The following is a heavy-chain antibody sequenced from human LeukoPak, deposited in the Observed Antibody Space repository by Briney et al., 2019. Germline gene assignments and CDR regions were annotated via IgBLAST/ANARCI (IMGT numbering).Heavy chain of an antibody. CDR1: GGSFSGYY. J-gene: IGHJ5*02. CDR2: INHSGRT. Sequence: SESLSLTCAVYGGSFSGYYWTWIRQPPGKGLEWIGEINHSGRTNYNPSLKSRVTMSVDTSKNQFSLKLSSVSAADTAVYYCAGSSSTSLGVWFDPWGKGTLVTVSS. D-gene: IGHD2-2*01. CDR3: AGSSSTSLGVWFDP. V-gene: IGHV4-34*01.